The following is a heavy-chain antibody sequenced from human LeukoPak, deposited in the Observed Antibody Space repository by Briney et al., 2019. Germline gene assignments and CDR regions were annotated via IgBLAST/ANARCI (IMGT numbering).Heavy chain of an antibody. J-gene: IGHJ4*02. D-gene: IGHD3-9*01. V-gene: IGHV4-34*01. CDR1: GGSFSGYY. CDR3: AIFLQAEDGIRDSRLPLGLDY. CDR2: IKPRGSI. Sequence: SETLSLTCAVDGGSFSGYYWSWIRQPPGKGLEWIGEIKPRGSINSNPFLKSRVTISVDTSTIQFSLKLSSVTAADTAVYYCAIFLQAEDGIRDSRLPLGLDYWGQGTLVTVSS.